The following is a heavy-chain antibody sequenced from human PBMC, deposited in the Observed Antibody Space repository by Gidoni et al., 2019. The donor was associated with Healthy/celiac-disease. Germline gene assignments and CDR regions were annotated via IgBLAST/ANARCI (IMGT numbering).Heavy chain of an antibody. Sequence: QVQLVQSGAEVKKPGSSVKVSCKASGGTFSSYAISWVRQAPGQGLEWMGRIIPILGIANYAQKFQGRVTITADKSTSTAYMELSSLRSEDTAVYYCARSGRVRDGYNPGEDYWGQGTLVTVSS. CDR2: IIPILGIA. V-gene: IGHV1-69*04. CDR1: GGTFSSYA. D-gene: IGHD5-12*01. J-gene: IGHJ4*02. CDR3: ARSGRVRDGYNPGEDY.